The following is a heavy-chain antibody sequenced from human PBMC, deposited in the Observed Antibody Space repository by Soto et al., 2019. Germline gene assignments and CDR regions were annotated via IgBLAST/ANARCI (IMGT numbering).Heavy chain of an antibody. CDR2: IWHDGSNS. Sequence: QVQLVESGGGVVQPGRSQRLSCTASGFTFSSYGMHWVRQAPCKGLEWVAFIWHDGSNSYYVDSVKGRFTISRDNSKNTLYLQMNSLRAEDTAVYYCAKPSYDYWSGYYHPFDYWGQGTLVTVSS. D-gene: IGHD3-3*01. V-gene: IGHV3-33*06. CDR1: GFTFSSYG. J-gene: IGHJ4*02. CDR3: AKPSYDYWSGYYHPFDY.